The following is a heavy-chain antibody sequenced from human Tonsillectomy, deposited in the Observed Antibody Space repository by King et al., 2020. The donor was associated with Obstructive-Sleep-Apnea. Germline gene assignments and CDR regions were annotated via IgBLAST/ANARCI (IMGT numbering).Heavy chain of an antibody. Sequence: QLQESGPGLVKPSETLSLTCTVSGGSISSSHYYWGWIRQPPGKGLEWIGSVYSRGSTYYNPSLKSPVTISVDTSKNQFSLRLSSVTAADTAVYYCARDKSPTTYAMEVWGQGTTVTVSS. CDR3: ARDKSPTTYAMEV. D-gene: IGHD1-1*01. CDR2: VYSRGST. J-gene: IGHJ6*02. CDR1: GGSISSSHYY. V-gene: IGHV4-39*07.